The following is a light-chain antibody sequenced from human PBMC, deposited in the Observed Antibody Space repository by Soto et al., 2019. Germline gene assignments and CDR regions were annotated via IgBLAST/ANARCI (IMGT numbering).Light chain of an antibody. V-gene: IGKV3-11*01. CDR2: DAS. CDR1: QSVSSY. J-gene: IGKJ1*01. CDR3: QQRSNWPT. Sequence: EIVLTQSPATLSLSPGERATLSCXASQSVSSYLAWYQQKPGQAPRLLIYDASNRATGIPARFSGSGSGTDFTLTISSLEPEDFAVYYCQQRSNWPTFGQGTKVDIK.